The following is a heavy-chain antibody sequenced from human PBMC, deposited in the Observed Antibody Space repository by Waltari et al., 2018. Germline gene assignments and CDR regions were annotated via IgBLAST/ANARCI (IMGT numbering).Heavy chain of an antibody. J-gene: IGHJ4*02. CDR1: GYTFTYYY. V-gene: IGHV1-2*02. Sequence: QVQLVQSGAEVKKPGASVQVSCQTSGYTFTYYYIHWVRPAPGQGLEWMGWINPKRGGVKYAQKFQDRVTMTRDTSINTAYLELGRLKSDDTAVFFCATGFQTYEYDSSAFYLRWGQGTLVNVSS. CDR2: INPKRGGV. CDR3: ATGFQTYEYDSSAFYLR. D-gene: IGHD3-22*01.